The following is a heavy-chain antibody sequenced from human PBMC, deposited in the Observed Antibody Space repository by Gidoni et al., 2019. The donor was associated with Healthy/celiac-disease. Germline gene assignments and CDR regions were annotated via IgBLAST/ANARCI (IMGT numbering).Heavy chain of an antibody. CDR2: INHSGST. J-gene: IGHJ6*02. CDR3: AREKINYYGSGSYRLNYYYYSGMDV. V-gene: IGHV4-34*01. D-gene: IGHD3-10*01. Sequence: QVQLQQWGAGLLKPSETLSLTCAVYGGSFSGYYWSWIRQPPGKGLEWIGEINHSGSTNYNPSLKSRVTISVDTSKNQFSLKLSSVTAADTAVYYCAREKINYYGSGSYRLNYYYYSGMDVWGQGTTVTVSS. CDR1: GGSFSGYY.